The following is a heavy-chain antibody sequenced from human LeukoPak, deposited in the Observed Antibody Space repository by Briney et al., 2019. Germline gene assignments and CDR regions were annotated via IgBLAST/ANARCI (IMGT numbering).Heavy chain of an antibody. V-gene: IGHV3-9*01. CDR1: GFSFDDFA. CDR2: IKWNCGRI. Sequence: PGGSLRLSCGASGFSFDDFAMHWARQAPGKGLEWVSTIKWNCGRIGYVDSVKGRFTISRVNAKNAPYQQQNSLRADDTALYYCAKDRGIAAGGKYCMDVWGQGTSVTVSS. J-gene: IGHJ6*03. D-gene: IGHD6-13*01. CDR3: AKDRGIAAGGKYCMDV.